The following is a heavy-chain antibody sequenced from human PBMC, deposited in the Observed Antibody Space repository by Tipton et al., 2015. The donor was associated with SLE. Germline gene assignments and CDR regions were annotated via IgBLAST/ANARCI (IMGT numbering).Heavy chain of an antibody. Sequence: TLSLTCTVSGGSISSTNSYWGWIRQAPGKGLEWIGAVNHDRDTIYNPSLKSRVTMSLDTSQNQFSLRLTSVTAADTAMYYCARDTRCGGECYEDWGQGTLVTVSS. CDR1: GGSISSTNSY. CDR3: ARDTRCGGECYED. V-gene: IGHV4-39*07. CDR2: VNHDRDT. D-gene: IGHD2-21*01. J-gene: IGHJ4*02.